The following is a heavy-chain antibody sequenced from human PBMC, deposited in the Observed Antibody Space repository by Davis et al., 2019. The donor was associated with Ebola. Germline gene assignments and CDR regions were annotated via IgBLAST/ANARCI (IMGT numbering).Heavy chain of an antibody. CDR2: VHYSGNT. CDR3: ARGRRPPNWHFDL. V-gene: IGHV4-39*07. J-gene: IGHJ2*01. CDR1: GASISTNY. Sequence: SETLSLTCAVSGASISTNYWGWIRQPPGKGLEWVGTVHYSGNTYQNPSLKSRVAISVDTSKKQFSLNLTSVTAADTAVYYCARGRRPPNWHFDLWGRGTLVIVSS.